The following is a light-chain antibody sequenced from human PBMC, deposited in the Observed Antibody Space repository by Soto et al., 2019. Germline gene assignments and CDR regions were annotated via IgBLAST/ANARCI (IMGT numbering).Light chain of an antibody. CDR3: CSYAGGAPFWE. Sequence: QSVLTQPASVSGSPGQSITISCTGTSSDVATYNLVSWYQYHPGKAPKLMIFEVSRRPSGVSDRFSGSKSGNTASLTISGLQAEDEADYYCCSYAGGAPFWEFGGGTQLTVL. V-gene: IGLV2-23*02. CDR2: EVS. CDR1: SSDVATYNL. J-gene: IGLJ3*02.